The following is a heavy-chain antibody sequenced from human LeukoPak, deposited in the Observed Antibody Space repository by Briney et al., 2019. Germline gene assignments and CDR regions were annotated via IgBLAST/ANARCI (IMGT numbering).Heavy chain of an antibody. CDR3: ARSNYGDYYFDY. D-gene: IGHD4-17*01. CDR2: IYYSGST. CDR1: GDSISRYY. Sequence: SETLSLTCTVSGDSISRYYWSWIRQPPGKGLEWIGYIYYSGSTNYNPSLKSRVTISVDTSKTQFSLKLSSVTAADTAVYYCARSNYGDYYFDYWGQGTLVTVSS. J-gene: IGHJ4*02. V-gene: IGHV4-59*08.